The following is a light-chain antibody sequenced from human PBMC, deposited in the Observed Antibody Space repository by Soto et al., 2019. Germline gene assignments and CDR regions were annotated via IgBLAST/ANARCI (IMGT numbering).Light chain of an antibody. J-gene: IGKJ5*01. Sequence: SPVTLSLSPGERATISCRASRSFASSYLGWYQQKPGQAPRLLIYAASTRATGIPDRFSGSGSATDFTLTISRLEPQDSAVYYCQHCDRSPPYTFGKGIRLEIK. V-gene: IGKV3-20*01. CDR3: QHCDRSPPYT. CDR2: AAS. CDR1: RSFASSY.